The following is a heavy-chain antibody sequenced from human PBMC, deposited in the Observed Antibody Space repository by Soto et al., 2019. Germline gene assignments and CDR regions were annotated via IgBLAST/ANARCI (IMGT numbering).Heavy chain of an antibody. Sequence: EVQLVESGGALVQPGGSLRLSCATSGFTFTHYWMNWVRQAPGKGLEWVANINIDGTEKYYGDSVKARFTISRDNAKTSLYLQMDSLRDEDMAVYYCARNRGWEMLAYWGQGTLVTVSS. J-gene: IGHJ4*02. CDR2: INIDGTEK. CDR1: GFTFTHYW. CDR3: ARNRGWEMLAY. V-gene: IGHV3-7*01. D-gene: IGHD6-19*01.